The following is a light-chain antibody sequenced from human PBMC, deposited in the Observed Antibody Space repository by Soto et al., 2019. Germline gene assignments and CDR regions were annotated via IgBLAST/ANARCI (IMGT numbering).Light chain of an antibody. CDR1: SSNIGTNT. V-gene: IGLV1-44*01. Sequence: QLVLTQPPSASGTPGQRVTISCSGSSSNIGTNTVNWYQQLPGSAPQLLLYRTNQRPSGVPGRFSGSKSGTSASLAISGLQSDDEADYYCAAWDGSLNVVLFGGGTKLTVL. CDR3: AAWDGSLNVVL. CDR2: RTN. J-gene: IGLJ2*01.